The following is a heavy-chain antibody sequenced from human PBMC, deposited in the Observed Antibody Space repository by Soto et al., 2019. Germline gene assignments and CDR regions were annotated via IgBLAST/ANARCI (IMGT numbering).Heavy chain of an antibody. J-gene: IGHJ5*02. CDR3: ARDQGNWFDP. CDR1: GGSISSYY. CDR2: IYYSGST. V-gene: IGHV4-59*01. Sequence: TSETLSLTCTVSGGSISSYYWSWIRQPPGKGLEWIGYIYYSGSTNYNPSLKSRVTMSVDTSKNQFSLKLSSVTAADTAVYYCARDQGNWFDPWGQGTLVTVSS.